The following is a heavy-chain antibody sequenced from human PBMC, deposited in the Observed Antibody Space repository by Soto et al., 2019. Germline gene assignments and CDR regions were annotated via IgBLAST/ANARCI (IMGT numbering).Heavy chain of an antibody. Sequence: PSDTLSLTCAVYGGSFSGYYWSWIRQPPGKGLEWIGEINHSGSTNYNPSLKSRVTISVDTSKNQFSLKLSSVTAADTAVYYCARALRFVVIAPYNWFDPWGQGTLVTVSS. CDR2: INHSGST. V-gene: IGHV4-34*01. D-gene: IGHD3-22*01. CDR3: ARALRFVVIAPYNWFDP. CDR1: GGSFSGYY. J-gene: IGHJ5*02.